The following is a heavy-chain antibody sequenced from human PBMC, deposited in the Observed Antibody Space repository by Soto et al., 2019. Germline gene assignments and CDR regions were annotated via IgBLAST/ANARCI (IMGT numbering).Heavy chain of an antibody. CDR3: ARIRGTTLFDY. Sequence: SETLSLTCTVSGDSISRYYWHWIRQPPGKGLEWIGEINHSGSTNYNPSLKSRVTISVDTSKNQFSLKLSSVTAADTAVYYCARIRGTTLFDYWGQGTLVTVSS. D-gene: IGHD1-1*01. V-gene: IGHV4-34*01. CDR2: INHSGST. CDR1: GDSISRYY. J-gene: IGHJ4*02.